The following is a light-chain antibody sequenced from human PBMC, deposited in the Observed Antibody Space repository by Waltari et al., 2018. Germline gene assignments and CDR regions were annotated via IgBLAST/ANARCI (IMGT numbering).Light chain of an antibody. J-gene: IGKJ4*01. CDR1: QSLFYSSNNKNY. CDR2: WAS. Sequence: DIVMTQSPDSLAVSLGERATINCKSSQSLFYSSNNKNYLAWYQQKSGQPPKLLIYWASTRDSGVPDRVSGSGSGTDFTLTIDSLQAEDVAVYYCHQYYYSPVAFGGGTKVEIK. CDR3: HQYYYSPVA. V-gene: IGKV4-1*01.